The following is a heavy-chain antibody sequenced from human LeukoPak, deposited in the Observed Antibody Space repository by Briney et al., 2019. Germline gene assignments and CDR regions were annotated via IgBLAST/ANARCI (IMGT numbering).Heavy chain of an antibody. CDR2: IIPILGIA. Sequence: SVKVSCKASGGTFSSYAISWVRQAPGQGLEWMGRIIPILGIANYAQKFQGRVTITADKSTSTAYMELSSLRSEDTAVYYCARDKTGMTPYSSSWYGYWGQGTLVTVSS. D-gene: IGHD6-13*01. J-gene: IGHJ4*02. CDR3: ARDKTGMTPYSSSWYGY. CDR1: GGTFSSYA. V-gene: IGHV1-69*04.